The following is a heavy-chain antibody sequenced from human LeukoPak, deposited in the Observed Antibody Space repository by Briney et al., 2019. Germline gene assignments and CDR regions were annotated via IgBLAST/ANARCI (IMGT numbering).Heavy chain of an antibody. CDR2: ISAYNGNT. V-gene: IGHV1-18*01. CDR1: GYTFTSYG. D-gene: IGHD3-10*01. Sequence: GASVKVSCKASGYTFTSYGISWVRQAPGQGLEWMGWISAYNGNTNYAQKLQGRVTMTTDTSTSTAYMELRSLRSDDTAVYYCVRITMVRGVAHYMDVWGKGTTVTISS. J-gene: IGHJ6*03. CDR3: VRITMVRGVAHYMDV.